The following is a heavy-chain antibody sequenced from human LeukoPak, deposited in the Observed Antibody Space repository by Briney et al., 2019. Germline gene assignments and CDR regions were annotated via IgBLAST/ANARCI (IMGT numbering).Heavy chain of an antibody. J-gene: IGHJ6*03. Sequence: GGSLRLSCAASGFVFSTYEMDWVRQAPGKGLEWVSYISSSDGTTYYADSVKGRFTISRDNAKNTLYLQMGSLRAEDMAVYYCARGGDTAMDPKRHYYYYMDVWGKGTTVTISS. CDR1: GFVFSTYE. CDR2: ISSSDGTT. V-gene: IGHV3-48*03. CDR3: ARGGDTAMDPKRHYYYYMDV. D-gene: IGHD5-18*01.